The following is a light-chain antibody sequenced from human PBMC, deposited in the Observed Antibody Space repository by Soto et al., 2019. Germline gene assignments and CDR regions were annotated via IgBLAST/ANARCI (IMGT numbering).Light chain of an antibody. CDR1: QSVSSSY. CDR2: GAS. CDR3: QQYGSSSYT. J-gene: IGKJ2*01. Sequence: EIVLTQCPGTVSLSPGERATLSCRASQSVSSSYLAWYQQRPGQAPRLLIYGASSRATGIPDRFSGSGSGTDFTLTISRLEPEDFAVYYCQQYGSSSYTFGQGTKLEIK. V-gene: IGKV3-20*01.